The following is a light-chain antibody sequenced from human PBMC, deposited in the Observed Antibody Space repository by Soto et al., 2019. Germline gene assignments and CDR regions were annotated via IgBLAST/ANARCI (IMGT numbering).Light chain of an antibody. CDR3: QQRGNLYT. V-gene: IGKV3-11*01. Sequence: EIVLTQSPATLSLSLGERATLSCRASQSVGDYLAWYQKQPGQPPRLLISDASNRAAGIPARFSGSGSGTDFTLTISSLEPEDFAFYYCQQRGNLYTFGQGTKLEIK. CDR2: DAS. J-gene: IGKJ2*01. CDR1: QSVGDY.